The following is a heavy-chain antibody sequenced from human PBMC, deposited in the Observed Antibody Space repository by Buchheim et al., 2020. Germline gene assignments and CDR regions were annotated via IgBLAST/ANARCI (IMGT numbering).Heavy chain of an antibody. CDR1: GFTFSDYY. D-gene: IGHD5-24*01. CDR3: ARDSADGYNYFPDF. J-gene: IGHJ4*02. Sequence: QVQLVESGGGLVKPGGSLRLSCAASGFTFSDYYMSWIRQAPGKGLEWVSYISNSGTIYYADSVKGRFTISMDNSKHSLYLPMNSLRAEDTAVYYCARDSADGYNYFPDFWGQGTL. V-gene: IGHV3-11*01. CDR2: ISNSGTI.